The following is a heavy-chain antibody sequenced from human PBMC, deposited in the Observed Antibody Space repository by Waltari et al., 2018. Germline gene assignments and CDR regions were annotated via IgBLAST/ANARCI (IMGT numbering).Heavy chain of an antibody. V-gene: IGHV4-4*02. Sequence: QVQLQESGPGLVKPSGTLSLTCAVSGGSISSSNWWSWVRQPPGKGLEWIGESYHSGSTNYNPALKSRVTISVDKSKNQFSLKLSSVTAADTAVYYCARGQGIALGLGYYYYGMDVWGQGTTVTVSS. D-gene: IGHD6-13*01. J-gene: IGHJ6*02. CDR1: GGSISSSNW. CDR3: ARGQGIALGLGYYYYGMDV. CDR2: SYHSGST.